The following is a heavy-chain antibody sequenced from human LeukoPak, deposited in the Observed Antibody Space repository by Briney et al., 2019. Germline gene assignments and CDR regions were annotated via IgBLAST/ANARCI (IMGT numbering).Heavy chain of an antibody. V-gene: IGHV1-2*02. CDR2: ISPNSGGT. J-gene: IGHJ4*02. CDR1: GYTFTGYY. D-gene: IGHD5-18*01. CDR3: ARDQYGTAMADFDY. Sequence: GASVKVSCKASGYTFTGYYMHWVRQAPGQGLEWMGWISPNSGGTNYAQKFQGRVTMTRDTSTSTAYMELRSLRSDDTAVYYCARDQYGTAMADFDYWGQGTLVTVSS.